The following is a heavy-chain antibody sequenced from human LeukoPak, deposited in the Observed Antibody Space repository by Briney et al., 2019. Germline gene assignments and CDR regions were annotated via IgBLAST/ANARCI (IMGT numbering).Heavy chain of an antibody. CDR1: GGTFSSYA. D-gene: IGHD3-16*01. J-gene: IGHJ3*02. V-gene: IGHV1-69*05. CDR3: ARGRGFDAFDI. CDR2: IIPIFGTA. Sequence: ASVKVSCKASGGTFSSYAISWVRQAPGQGLEWMGGIIPIFGTANYAQKFQGRVTITTDESTSTAYMELSSLRSEDTAVYYGARGRGFDAFDIWGQGTMVTVSS.